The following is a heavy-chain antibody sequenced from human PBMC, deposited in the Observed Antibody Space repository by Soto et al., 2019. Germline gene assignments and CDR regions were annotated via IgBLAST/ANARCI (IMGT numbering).Heavy chain of an antibody. CDR3: ARDQGIASSGPFDY. CDR2: IYHSGNT. Sequence: SETLSLTCTVSGDSISNYYWSWIRQAPGKGLEWIGFIYHSGNTNYNPSLKGRVTMSIDTSKSQFSLKLNSVTAADTAVYYCARDQGIASSGPFDYWGPGTLVTVSS. CDR1: GDSISNYY. J-gene: IGHJ4*02. V-gene: IGHV4-59*01. D-gene: IGHD6-13*01.